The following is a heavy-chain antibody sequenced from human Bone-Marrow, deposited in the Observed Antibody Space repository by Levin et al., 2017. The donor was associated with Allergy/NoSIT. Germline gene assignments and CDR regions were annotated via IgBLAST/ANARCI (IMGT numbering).Heavy chain of an antibody. CDR1: GHALTESP. J-gene: IGHJ4*02. CDR3: AFGFGDIDY. Sequence: GASVKVSCKVSGHALTESPIHWVRQAPGKGLEWMGCFDSDDHKTIYAQKFQDRVTLSEDTSTDTAFMELGSLRSEDTAIYYCAFGFGDIDYWGQGTQVTVSS. CDR2: FDSDDHKT. V-gene: IGHV1-24*01. D-gene: IGHD3-10*01.